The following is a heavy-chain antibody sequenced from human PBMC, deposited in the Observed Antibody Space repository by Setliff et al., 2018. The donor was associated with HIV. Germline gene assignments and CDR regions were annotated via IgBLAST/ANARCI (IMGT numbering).Heavy chain of an antibody. CDR1: GFTFDDYG. D-gene: IGHD1-1*01. CDR2: INSETRTV. Sequence: GGSLRLSCAASGFTFDDYGMSWVCQAPGKGLEWVSGINSETRTVAYADSVKGRFTISRDNAAKSLYLQMNSLRVEDTALYYCARSFKNGPVESDYWGQGTLVTVSS. J-gene: IGHJ4*02. CDR3: ARSFKNGPVESDY. V-gene: IGHV3-20*04.